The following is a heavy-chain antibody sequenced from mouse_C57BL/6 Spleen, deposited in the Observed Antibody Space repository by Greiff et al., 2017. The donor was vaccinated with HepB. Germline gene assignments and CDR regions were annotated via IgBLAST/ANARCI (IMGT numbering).Heavy chain of an antibody. D-gene: IGHD1-1*01. CDR3: ASHYYGSSLAWFAY. V-gene: IGHV1-53*01. CDR1: GYTFTSYW. CDR2: INPSNGGT. J-gene: IGHJ3*01. Sequence: QVHVKQPGTELVKPGASVKLSCKASGYTFTSYWMHWVKQRPGQGLEWIGNINPSNGGTNYNEKFKSKATLTVDKSSSTAYMQLSSLTSEDSAVYYCASHYYGSSLAWFAYWGQGTLVTVSA.